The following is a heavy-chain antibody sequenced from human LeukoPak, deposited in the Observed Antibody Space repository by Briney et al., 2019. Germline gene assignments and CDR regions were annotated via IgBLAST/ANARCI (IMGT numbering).Heavy chain of an antibody. V-gene: IGHV1-69*05. J-gene: IGHJ6*02. D-gene: IGHD6-13*01. Sequence: GASVKVSCKASGGTFSRFTISWVRQAPGQGFEWMGGITPIFGTANFAQKFQGRVTMTRDTSISTAYMELSRLRSDDTAVYYCASYSSSRYYYGMDVWGQGTTVTVSS. CDR3: ASYSSSRYYYGMDV. CDR2: ITPIFGTA. CDR1: GGTFSRFT.